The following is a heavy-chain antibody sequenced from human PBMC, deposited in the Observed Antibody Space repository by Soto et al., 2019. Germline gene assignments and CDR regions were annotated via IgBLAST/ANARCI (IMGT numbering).Heavy chain of an antibody. V-gene: IGHV4-59*01. CDR1: GGSISSYY. Sequence: LSLTCTVSGGSISSYYWIWIRQPPGKGLEWIGYIYYSGSTNYNPSLKSRVTISVDTSKNQFSLKLSSVTAADTAVYYCARGGDYVSRLFDYWGQGTLVTVSS. J-gene: IGHJ4*02. D-gene: IGHD2-21*02. CDR3: ARGGDYVSRLFDY. CDR2: IYYSGST.